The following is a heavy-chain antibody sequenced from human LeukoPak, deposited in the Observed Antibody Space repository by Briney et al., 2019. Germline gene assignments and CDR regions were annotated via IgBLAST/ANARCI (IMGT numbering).Heavy chain of an antibody. D-gene: IGHD3-22*01. Sequence: SETLSLTCTVSGGSISSSSYYWGWIRQPPGKGLEWIGSIYYSGSTYYNPSLKSRVTISVDTSKNQFSLKLSSVTAADTAVYYCARGSDSSGYYGSLDFDYWGQGTLVTVSS. CDR3: ARGSDSSGYYGSLDFDY. CDR2: IYYSGST. CDR1: GGSISSSSYY. J-gene: IGHJ4*02. V-gene: IGHV4-39*01.